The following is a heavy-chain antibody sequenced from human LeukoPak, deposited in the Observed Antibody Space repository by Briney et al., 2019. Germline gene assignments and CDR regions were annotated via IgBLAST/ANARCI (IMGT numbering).Heavy chain of an antibody. CDR1: GFTFSNYG. CDR2: IWYDRSNK. J-gene: IGHJ4*02. V-gene: IGHV3-33*01. CDR3: ARNKEIAAAGSENDPYFDY. D-gene: IGHD6-13*01. Sequence: GGSLRLSCAASGFTFSNYGMHWVRQAPGKGLEWVAVIWYDRSNKYYADSVKGRFTISRDNSKNTLYLQMNSLRAEDTAVYYCARNKEIAAAGSENDPYFDYWGQGTLVTVSS.